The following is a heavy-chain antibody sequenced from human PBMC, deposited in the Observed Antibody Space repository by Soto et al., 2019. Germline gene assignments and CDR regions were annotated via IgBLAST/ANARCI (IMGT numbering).Heavy chain of an antibody. J-gene: IGHJ6*02. Sequence: GGSLRLSCAASGFTFSSYAMSWVRQAPGKGLAWVSAISGSGGSTYYADSVKGRFTISRDNSKNTLYLQMNSLRAEDTAVYYCAKAPYCSGGSCYGYYYYGMDVWGQGTTVTVSS. CDR1: GFTFSSYA. V-gene: IGHV3-23*01. CDR3: AKAPYCSGGSCYGYYYYGMDV. D-gene: IGHD2-15*01. CDR2: ISGSGGST.